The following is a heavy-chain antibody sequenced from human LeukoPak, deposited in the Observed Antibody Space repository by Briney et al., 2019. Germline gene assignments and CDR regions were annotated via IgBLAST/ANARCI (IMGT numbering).Heavy chain of an antibody. Sequence: GGSLRLSCAASGFTVSSNYMSWVRQAPGKGLEWVSVIYSGGSTYYADSVKGRFTISRDNSKNTLYLQMNSLRAEDTAVYYCARLSGGSSGWPYYFDYWGQGTLVTVSS. CDR2: IYSGGST. CDR1: GFTVSSNY. V-gene: IGHV3-66*04. D-gene: IGHD6-19*01. J-gene: IGHJ4*02. CDR3: ARLSGGSSGWPYYFDY.